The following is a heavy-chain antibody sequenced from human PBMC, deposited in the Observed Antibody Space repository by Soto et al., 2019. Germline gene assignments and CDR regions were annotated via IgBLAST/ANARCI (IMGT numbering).Heavy chain of an antibody. D-gene: IGHD1-26*01. CDR1: GFTFDDYT. CDR3: AKDQDYSGSYYGAFDI. J-gene: IGHJ3*02. CDR2: ISWDGGST. Sequence: GGSLRLSCAASGFTFDDYTMHWVRQAPGKGLEWVSLISWDGGSTYYADSVKGRFTISRDNSKNSLYLQMNSLRTEDTALYYCAKDQDYSGSYYGAFDIWGQGTMVTVSS. V-gene: IGHV3-43*01.